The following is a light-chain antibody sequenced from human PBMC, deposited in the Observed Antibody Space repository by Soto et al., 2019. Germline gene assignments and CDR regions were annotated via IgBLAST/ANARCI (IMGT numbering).Light chain of an antibody. CDR1: SSDVGGYNY. CDR2: DVT. Sequence: QSVLTQPASVSGSPGQSITISCTGTSSDVGGYNYVSWYQHHPGKAPKLMIYDVTNRPSGVSNRFSGSKSGNTASLTISGLQAEDEADYYCTSHTTSRPYLVFGGGTKLTVL. J-gene: IGLJ3*02. CDR3: TSHTTSRPYLV. V-gene: IGLV2-14*03.